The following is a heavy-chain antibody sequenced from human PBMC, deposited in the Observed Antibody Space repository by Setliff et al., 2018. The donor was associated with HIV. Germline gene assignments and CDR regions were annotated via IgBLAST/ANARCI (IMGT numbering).Heavy chain of an antibody. J-gene: IGHJ6*02. CDR1: GYSFTSYW. Sequence: GESLKISCKGSGYSFTSYWIGWVRQMPGKGLEWMGIIHPSDSNTRYSPSLRGQVTISADKSISTAYLQWSSLKASDTAMYYCASSITVAAGRSHYYYAMDVWGQGTTVTVSS. CDR3: ASSITVAAGRSHYYYAMDV. CDR2: IHPSDSNT. V-gene: IGHV5-51*01. D-gene: IGHD2-15*01.